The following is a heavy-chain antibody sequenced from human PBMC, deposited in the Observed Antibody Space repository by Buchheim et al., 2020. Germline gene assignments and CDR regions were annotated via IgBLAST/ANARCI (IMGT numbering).Heavy chain of an antibody. CDR3: ARDRKVDTAMITISTRSWVY. J-gene: IGHJ4*02. Sequence: EVQLVESGGGLVKPGGSLRLSCAASGFTFSTYSMNWVRQAPGKGLEWVSSISSRGSYTYYADSVKGRFTISRDNAKSSLYLQMNSLRAEDTAVYYCARDRKVDTAMITISTRSWVYWGQGTL. V-gene: IGHV3-21*01. D-gene: IGHD5-18*01. CDR1: GFTFSTYS. CDR2: ISSRGSYT.